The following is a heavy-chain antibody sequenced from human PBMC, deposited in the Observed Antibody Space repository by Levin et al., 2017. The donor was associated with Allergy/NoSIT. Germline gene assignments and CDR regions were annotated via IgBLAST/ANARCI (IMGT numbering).Heavy chain of an antibody. CDR2: IKGKADGGTT. CDR1: GFPFINAW. Sequence: GGSLRLSCAASGFPFINAWLTWVRQAPGKGLEWVGHIKGKADGGTTDYAAPVQGRFTISRDDANNTLYLQMNSLKTEDTGVYFCLASNIPDDPWGQGTLVTVSS. D-gene: IGHD2-2*02. CDR3: LASNIPDDP. V-gene: IGHV3-15*01. J-gene: IGHJ5*02.